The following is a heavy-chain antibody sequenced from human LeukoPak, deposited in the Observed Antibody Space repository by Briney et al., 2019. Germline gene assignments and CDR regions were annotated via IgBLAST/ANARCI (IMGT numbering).Heavy chain of an antibody. D-gene: IGHD3-22*01. V-gene: IGHV1-24*01. CDR2: FDPEDGET. CDR3: ATVQKQDYDTRPYYDH. J-gene: IGHJ4*02. Sequence: GASVKVSCQVSGYIHTELSMHWVRQAPGKGVEWMGGFDPEDGETNYVQKFQGRITMTEDTSTDTAYMELSSLRSEDTAVYYCATVQKQDYDTRPYYDHWGQGTLVTVSS. CDR1: GYIHTELS.